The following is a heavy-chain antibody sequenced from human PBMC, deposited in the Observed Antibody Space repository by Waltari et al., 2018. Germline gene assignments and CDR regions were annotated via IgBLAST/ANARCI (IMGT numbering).Heavy chain of an antibody. CDR2: IYYRGST. D-gene: IGHD3-10*01. V-gene: IGHV4-39*07. CDR3: ASIPLQGGSYYYYGMDV. Sequence: QLQLQESGPGLVKPSETLSLTCTVSGGSISSSSYYWGWIRQPPGKGLEWIGSIYYRGSTDYSPSLRSRVTISVDTSKNQFSLKLSSVTAADTAVYYCASIPLQGGSYYYYGMDVWGQGTTVTVSS. J-gene: IGHJ6*02. CDR1: GGSISSSSYY.